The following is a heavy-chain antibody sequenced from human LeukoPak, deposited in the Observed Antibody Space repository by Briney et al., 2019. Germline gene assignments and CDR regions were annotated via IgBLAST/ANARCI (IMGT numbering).Heavy chain of an antibody. V-gene: IGHV3-23*01. CDR3: AKTRHSSSWYPTTYYYYRMDV. D-gene: IGHD6-13*01. J-gene: IGHJ6*02. Sequence: PGGSLRLSCAASGFTFSSYAMSWVRQAPGKGLEWVSAISGSGASTYHADSVKGRFTISRDNSKNTLYLQMNSLRAEDTAVYYCAKTRHSSSWYPTTYYYYRMDVWGQGTTVTV. CDR2: ISGSGAST. CDR1: GFTFSSYA.